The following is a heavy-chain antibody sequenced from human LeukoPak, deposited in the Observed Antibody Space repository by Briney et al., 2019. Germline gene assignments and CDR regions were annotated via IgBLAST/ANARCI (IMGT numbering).Heavy chain of an antibody. CDR1: GGSISSSSYY. J-gene: IGHJ4*02. V-gene: IGHV4-39*01. D-gene: IGHD7-27*01. CDR2: ICYSGST. Sequence: PSETLSLTCTVSGGSISSSSYYWLWIRQPPGKGLEWSGSICYSGSTYYNPSLKSRVTISEDTSTTQFSLKLSSVTAADTAVYYCATHPNQLGEDYWGQGTLVTVSS. CDR3: ATHPNQLGEDY.